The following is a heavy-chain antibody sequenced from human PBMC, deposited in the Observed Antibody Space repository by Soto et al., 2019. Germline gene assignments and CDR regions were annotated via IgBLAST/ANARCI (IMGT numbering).Heavy chain of an antibody. V-gene: IGHV1-69*15. Sequence: QVQLVQSGAELKKPGSSVKVSCQASGGTFSNYAISWVRQAPGQGLEWMGKIIPIFGTTNYAQNFRGSVTITADEYTTTAYMELSSLRSDDTALYYCARELPPAPGSFREDALDIWGQGTMITVSS. CDR1: GGTFSNYA. CDR3: ARELPPAPGSFREDALDI. J-gene: IGHJ3*02. D-gene: IGHD6-13*01. CDR2: IIPIFGTT.